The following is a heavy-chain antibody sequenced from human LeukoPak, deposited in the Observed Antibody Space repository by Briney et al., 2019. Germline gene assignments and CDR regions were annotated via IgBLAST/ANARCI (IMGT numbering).Heavy chain of an antibody. CDR2: IYYSGNT. Sequence: PSETLSLTCTVSVDSTTSHYWGWVRHPPGEGLEWIGYIYYSGNTNYNPSLKSRVTISVDTSKNQFFLKLTSVTAADTAVYYCARSPYYYYMDVWGKGTTVTVSS. CDR1: VDSTTSHY. V-gene: IGHV4-59*11. J-gene: IGHJ6*03. CDR3: ARSPYYYYMDV.